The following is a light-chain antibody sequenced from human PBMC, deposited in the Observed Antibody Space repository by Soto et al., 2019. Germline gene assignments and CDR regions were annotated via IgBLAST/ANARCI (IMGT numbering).Light chain of an antibody. CDR3: QQYRT. CDR2: DAS. Sequence: DIHMTHAPSSMSASVLYRVTITCRSSQSIGTYLNWYQQKPGKAPKLLIYDASSLETGVPSRFSGSGSGTEFTLTISSLQPEDFATYYCQQYRTFGQGTKVDIK. CDR1: QSIGTY. V-gene: IGKV1-39*01. J-gene: IGKJ1*01.